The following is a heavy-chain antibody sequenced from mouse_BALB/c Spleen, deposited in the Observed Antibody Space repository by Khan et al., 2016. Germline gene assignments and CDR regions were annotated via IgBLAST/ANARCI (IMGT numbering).Heavy chain of an antibody. J-gene: IGHJ4*01. CDR2: INPDSSTI. Sequence: EVKLLESGGGLVQPGGSLKLSCAASGFDFSRYWMSWVRQAPGKGLEWIGEINPDSSTINYSPSLKDKFIISRDITKNTLYLQMSNVKSEDTALYYCSSPTVGMDYWGQGTSVTVSS. CDR1: GFDFSRYW. V-gene: IGHV4-1*02. D-gene: IGHD1-1*01. CDR3: SSPTVGMDY.